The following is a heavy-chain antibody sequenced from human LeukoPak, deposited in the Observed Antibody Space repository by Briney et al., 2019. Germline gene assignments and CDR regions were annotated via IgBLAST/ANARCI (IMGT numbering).Heavy chain of an antibody. CDR1: GFTFSSHW. CDR2: ISSSSSYI. D-gene: IGHD3-22*01. Sequence: GGSLRLSCAASGFTFSSHWMHWVRQAPGKGLEWVSSISSSSSYIYYADSVKGRFTISRDNAKNSLYLQMNSLRAVDTAVYYCARDGGPYYDTSGYTYYFDYWGQGTLVTVSS. J-gene: IGHJ4*02. CDR3: ARDGGPYYDTSGYTYYFDY. V-gene: IGHV3-21*01.